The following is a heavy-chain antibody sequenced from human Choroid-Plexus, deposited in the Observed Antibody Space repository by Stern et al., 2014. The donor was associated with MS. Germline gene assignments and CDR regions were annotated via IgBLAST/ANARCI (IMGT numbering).Heavy chain of an antibody. CDR2: VSYDGSNK. CDR1: GFTFGSCA. Sequence: QVQLVQSGGGVVKPGWPLRLSCIASGFTFGSCAMHWVRQAPGKGLEWVAGVSYDGSNKYYADSVKGRFTISRDNSQNTLYMQMSSLRPEDTAVYYCAKDRQYLTYFFDHWGQGSLVTVSS. CDR3: AKDRQYLTYFFDH. J-gene: IGHJ5*02. V-gene: IGHV3-30*18. D-gene: IGHD2/OR15-2a*01.